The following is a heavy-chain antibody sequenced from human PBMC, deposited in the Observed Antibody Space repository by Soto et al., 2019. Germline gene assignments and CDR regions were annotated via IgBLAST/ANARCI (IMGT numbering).Heavy chain of an antibody. V-gene: IGHV4-30-4*01. D-gene: IGHD3-9*01. CDR1: GGYLSSGGYY. Sequence: SETLCLTCPVSGGYLSSGGYYWSWNRQPPGKGLEWIGYIYYSGSTYYNPSLKSRVTISVDTSKNQFSLKLSSVTAADTAVYYCARVDYDILTGYHPPPWFDPWGQGTLVTVSS. CDR2: IYYSGST. CDR3: ARVDYDILTGYHPPPWFDP. J-gene: IGHJ5*02.